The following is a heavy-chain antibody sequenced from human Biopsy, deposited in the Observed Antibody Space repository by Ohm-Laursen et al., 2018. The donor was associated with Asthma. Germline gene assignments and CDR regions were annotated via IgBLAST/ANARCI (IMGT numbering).Heavy chain of an antibody. CDR3: ARAYGGSFFSGSFDI. Sequence: SLRLSCSASGFAVSRDHMFWVRQAPGKGLEWVSVIYSGGTSHTADSVRGRFTISRDYSKNTLYLQMHSLRAEDTAVYYCARAYGGSFFSGSFDIWGQGTMATVSS. CDR2: IYSGGTS. CDR1: GFAVSRDH. D-gene: IGHD4-23*01. J-gene: IGHJ3*02. V-gene: IGHV3-53*01.